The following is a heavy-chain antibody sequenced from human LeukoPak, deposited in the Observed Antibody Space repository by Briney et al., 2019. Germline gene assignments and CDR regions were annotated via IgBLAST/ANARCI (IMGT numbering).Heavy chain of an antibody. CDR3: ARGRPHGNDY. Sequence: GGSLRLSCVASGFPFSSYWMTWVRQAPGKGLEWVANIKQDGSKKSYVDSVKGRFTISRDNAKNTLYLQMNSLRVEDTAVYYCARGRPHGNDYWGQGTLVTVSS. V-gene: IGHV3-7*01. CDR1: GFPFSSYW. D-gene: IGHD4-23*01. CDR2: IKQDGSKK. J-gene: IGHJ4*02.